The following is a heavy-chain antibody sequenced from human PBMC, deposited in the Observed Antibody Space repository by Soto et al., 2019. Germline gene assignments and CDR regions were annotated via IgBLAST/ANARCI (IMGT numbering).Heavy chain of an antibody. CDR3: ARDRGDSSGLEAFDI. CDR2: INSDGSST. Sequence: EVQLVESGGGLVQPGGSLRLSCAASGFTFSSYWMHWVRQAPGKGLVWVSRINSDGSSTSYADSVKGRFTISRDKPKHTLYLQRNSLRAEDTAMYYCARDRGDSSGLEAFDIWGQGTIVTVSS. V-gene: IGHV3-74*01. J-gene: IGHJ3*02. CDR1: GFTFSSYW. D-gene: IGHD3-22*01.